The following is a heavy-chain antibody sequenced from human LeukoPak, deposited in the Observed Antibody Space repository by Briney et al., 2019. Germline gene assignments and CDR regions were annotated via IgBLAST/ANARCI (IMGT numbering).Heavy chain of an antibody. V-gene: IGHV4-59*01. J-gene: IGHJ3*02. CDR1: GGSISSYY. D-gene: IGHD6-13*01. CDR2: IYYSGST. Sequence: SETLSLTCTVSGGSISSYYWSWIRQPPGKGLEWIGYIYYSGSTNYNPSLKSRVTISVDTSKNQFSLRLSSVTAADTAVYYCARVGAAAGTLDAFDIWGQGTMVTVSS. CDR3: ARVGAAAGTLDAFDI.